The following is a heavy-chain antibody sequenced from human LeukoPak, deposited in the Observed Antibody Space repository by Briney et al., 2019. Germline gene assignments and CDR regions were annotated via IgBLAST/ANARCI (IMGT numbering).Heavy chain of an antibody. V-gene: IGHV4-31*03. CDR2: IYYSGST. CDR1: GGSISSGGYY. D-gene: IGHD2-2*01. Sequence: SETLSLTCTVSGGSISSGGYYWSWIRQHPGKGLEWIGYIYYSGSTYYNPSLKSRVTISVDTSKNQFSLKLSSVTAADTAVYYCARALSSLNCSSTSCYLHYYGMDVWGQGTMVTVSS. CDR3: ARALSSLNCSSTSCYLHYYGMDV. J-gene: IGHJ6*02.